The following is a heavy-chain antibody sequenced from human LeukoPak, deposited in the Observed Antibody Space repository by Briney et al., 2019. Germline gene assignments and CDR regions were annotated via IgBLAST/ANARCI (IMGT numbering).Heavy chain of an antibody. J-gene: IGHJ4*02. CDR1: GHTFTDYY. CDR2: INPNSGRT. Sequence: ASVKVSCKASGHTFTDYYMHWVRQAPGQGLEWMGWINPNSGRTNYAQKFQGRFTMTRDTSVSTAYMEVIRLIPDDTAVYYCARGGVAELDYWGQGTLVTVSS. D-gene: IGHD3-10*01. V-gene: IGHV1-2*02. CDR3: ARGGVAELDY.